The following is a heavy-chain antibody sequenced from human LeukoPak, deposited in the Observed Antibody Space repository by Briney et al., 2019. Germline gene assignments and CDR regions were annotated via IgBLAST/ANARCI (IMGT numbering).Heavy chain of an antibody. CDR3: ARGDLRDILRFDI. V-gene: IGHV3-30*04. D-gene: IGHD3-9*01. Sequence: PGGSLRLSCAASGFTFGSYAMHWVRQAPGKGLEWVAVISYDGSNKYYADSVKGRFTISRDNSKNTLYLQMNSLRAEDTAVYYCARGDLRDILRFDIWGQGTMVTVSS. CDR1: GFTFGSYA. J-gene: IGHJ3*02. CDR2: ISYDGSNK.